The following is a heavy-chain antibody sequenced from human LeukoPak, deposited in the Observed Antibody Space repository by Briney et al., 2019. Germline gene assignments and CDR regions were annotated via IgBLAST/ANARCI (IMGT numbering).Heavy chain of an antibody. J-gene: IGHJ5*02. CDR2: IYYSGST. CDR1: GGSISSYY. D-gene: IGHD3-10*01. CDR3: ARDFRLNWFDP. Sequence: SETLSLTCTVSGGSISSYYWSWIRPPPGKGLEWIGYIYYSGSTNYNPSLKSRVTMSVDTSKNQFSLKLSSVTAADTAVYYCARDFRLNWFDPWGQGTLVTVSS. V-gene: IGHV4-59*12.